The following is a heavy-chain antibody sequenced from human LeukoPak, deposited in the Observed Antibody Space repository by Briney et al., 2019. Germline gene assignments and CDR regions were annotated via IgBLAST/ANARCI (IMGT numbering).Heavy chain of an antibody. D-gene: IGHD6-19*01. CDR3: ASDEYSSGWHL. Sequence: ASVKFSCKASGYTFTSYYMHWVRQAPGQGLEWMGIINPSGGSTSYAQKFQGRVTMTRDMSTSTVYMELSSLRSEDTAVYYCASDEYSSGWHLWGQGTLVTVSS. J-gene: IGHJ5*02. CDR2: INPSGGST. CDR1: GYTFTSYY. V-gene: IGHV1-46*01.